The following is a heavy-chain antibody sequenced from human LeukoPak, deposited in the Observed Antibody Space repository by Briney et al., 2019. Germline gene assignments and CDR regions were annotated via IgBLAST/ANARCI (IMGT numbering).Heavy chain of an antibody. CDR2: INHSGST. CDR1: GGSFSGYY. CDR3: AREGSYYDSSGYYTQDY. J-gene: IGHJ4*02. V-gene: IGHV4-34*01. Sequence: SETLSLTCAVYGGSFSGYYWGWIRQPPGKGLEWIGEINHSGSTNYNPSLKSRVTISVDTSKNQFSLKLSSVTAADTAVYYCAREGSYYDSSGYYTQDYWGQGTLVTVSS. D-gene: IGHD3-22*01.